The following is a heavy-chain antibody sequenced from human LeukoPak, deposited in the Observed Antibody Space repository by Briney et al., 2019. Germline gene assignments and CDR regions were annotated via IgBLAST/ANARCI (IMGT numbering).Heavy chain of an antibody. CDR2: IYSGGGT. V-gene: IGHV3-53*01. CDR3: ASGSGSYRTPYYYMDV. D-gene: IGHD3-10*01. Sequence: GGSLRLSCVASGFTVSSNYMSWVRQAPGKGLEWVSVIYSGGGTYYADSVKGRLTISRDNSKNTLYLQMNSLRAEDTAVYYCASGSGSYRTPYYYMDVWGTGTTVTVSS. J-gene: IGHJ6*03. CDR1: GFTVSSNY.